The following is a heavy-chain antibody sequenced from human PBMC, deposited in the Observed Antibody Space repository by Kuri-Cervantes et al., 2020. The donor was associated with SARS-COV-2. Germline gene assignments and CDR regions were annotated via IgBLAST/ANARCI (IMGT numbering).Heavy chain of an antibody. CDR3: TRDRKLWSPGPLLFDY. V-gene: IGHV3-49*04. Sequence: QTLSLTCAASGFTFSSYAMHWVRQAPGKGLEWVGFIRSKAYGGTTEYAASVKGRFTISRDDSKSIAYLQMNSLKTEDTAVYYCTRDRKLWSPGPLLFDYWGQGTLVTVSS. D-gene: IGHD5-18*01. CDR1: GFTFSSYA. CDR2: IRSKAYGGTT. J-gene: IGHJ4*02.